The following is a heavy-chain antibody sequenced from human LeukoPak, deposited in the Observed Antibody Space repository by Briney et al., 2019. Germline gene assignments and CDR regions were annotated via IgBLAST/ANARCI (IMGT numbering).Heavy chain of an antibody. CDR3: AREGRNWNDAYYYMDV. CDR1: GGSISSYY. CDR2: IYTSGST. D-gene: IGHD1-1*01. V-gene: IGHV4-4*07. Sequence: PSETLSLTCTVSGGSISSYYWSWIRQPAGKGLEWIGRIYTSGSTNYNPSLKSRVTMLVDTSKNQFSLKLSSVTAADTAVYYCAREGRNWNDAYYYMDVWGKGTTATISS. J-gene: IGHJ6*03.